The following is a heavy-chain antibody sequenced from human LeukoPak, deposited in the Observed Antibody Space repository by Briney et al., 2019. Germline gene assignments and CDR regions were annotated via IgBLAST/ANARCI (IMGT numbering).Heavy chain of an antibody. CDR1: GFTFSDYY. Sequence: GGSRRLSCAASGFTFSDYYMSWIRQAPGKGLEWVSYISSSSSYTNYADSVRGRFTISRDNAKNSLYLQMNSLRAEDTAVYYCARGGYSSGWYDYFDYWGQGTLVTVSS. CDR2: ISSSSSYT. J-gene: IGHJ4*02. V-gene: IGHV3-11*06. D-gene: IGHD6-19*01. CDR3: ARGGYSSGWYDYFDY.